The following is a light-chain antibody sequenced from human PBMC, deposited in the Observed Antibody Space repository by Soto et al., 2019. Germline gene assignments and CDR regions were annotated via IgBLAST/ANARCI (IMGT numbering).Light chain of an antibody. CDR1: QRVSSS. V-gene: IGKV3-11*01. CDR3: QHRANWPLT. Sequence: EIVLTQSPGTLSLSPGERVTLSCRASQRVSSSCLAWYQQKRGQAPRLLIYDAYKRATGIPARFSGSGSGTDFTLTISSLEPEDFAVYYCQHRANWPLTFGGGTKVDIK. CDR2: DAY. J-gene: IGKJ4*01.